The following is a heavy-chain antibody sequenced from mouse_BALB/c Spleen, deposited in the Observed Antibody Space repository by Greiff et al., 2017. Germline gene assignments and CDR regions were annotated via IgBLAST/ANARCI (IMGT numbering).Heavy chain of an antibody. J-gene: IGHJ2*01. Sequence: QVQLQQPGAELVKPGTSVKLSCKASGYNFTSYWINWVKLRPGQGLEWIGDIYPGSGSTNYNEKFKSKATLTVDTSSSTAYMQLSSLASEDSALYCCARSYTTVVSYLDYWGQGTTLTVSS. V-gene: IGHV1-55*01. CDR1: GYNFTSYW. D-gene: IGHD1-1*01. CDR2: IYPGSGST. CDR3: ARSYTTVVSYLDY.